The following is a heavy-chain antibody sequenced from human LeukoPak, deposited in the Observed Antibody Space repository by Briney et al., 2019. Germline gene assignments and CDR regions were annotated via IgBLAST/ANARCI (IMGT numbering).Heavy chain of an antibody. Sequence: SETLSLTCAVSGGSISSGGYSWSWIRQPPGKGLEWIGYIYYSGSTYYNPSLKSRVTISVDTSKNQFSLKLSSVTAADTAVYYCASVFTMVQRYYMDVWGKGTTVTVSS. CDR3: ASVFTMVQRYYMDV. J-gene: IGHJ6*03. D-gene: IGHD3-10*01. CDR1: GGSISSGGYS. CDR2: IYYSGST. V-gene: IGHV4-30-4*07.